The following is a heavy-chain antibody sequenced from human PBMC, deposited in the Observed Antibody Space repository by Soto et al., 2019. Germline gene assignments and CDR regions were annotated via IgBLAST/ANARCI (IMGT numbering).Heavy chain of an antibody. V-gene: IGHV4-30-4*01. J-gene: IGHJ4*02. CDR3: ARSFSETMVRGYGYFDY. CDR2: IYYSGST. D-gene: IGHD3-10*01. Sequence: SETLSLTCTVSGGSISSGDYYWSWIRQPPGKGLEWIGYIYYSGSTYYNPSLKSRVTISVDTSKNQFSLKLSSVTAADTAVYYCARSFSETMVRGYGYFDYWGQGTLVTVSS. CDR1: GGSISSGDYY.